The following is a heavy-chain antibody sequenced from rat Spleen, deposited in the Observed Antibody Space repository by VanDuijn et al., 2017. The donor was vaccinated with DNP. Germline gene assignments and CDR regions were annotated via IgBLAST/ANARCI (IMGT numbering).Heavy chain of an antibody. V-gene: IGHV4-2*01. CDR3: ATRGDGYDNWFAY. D-gene: IGHD1-4*01. CDR1: GFTFNGYA. CDR2: INEDSSII. J-gene: IGHJ3*01. Sequence: EVQLVESGGGLVQPGRSLKLSCTAPGFTFNGYAMAWVRQAPGKGLEWIGEINEDSSIINYTPSLKDKFTISRDNAQNTLYLQMNKLEAEDTAIYYCATRGDGYDNWFAYWGQGTLVTVSS.